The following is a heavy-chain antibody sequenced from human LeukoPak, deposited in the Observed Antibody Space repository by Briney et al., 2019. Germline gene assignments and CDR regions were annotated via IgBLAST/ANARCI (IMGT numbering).Heavy chain of an antibody. CDR2: ISGSGGST. CDR1: GFTFSSYA. Sequence: GSLRLSCAASGFTFSSYAMSWVRQAPGKGLEWVSAISGSGGSTYYTDSVKGRFTISRDNSKNTLYLQMNSLRAEDTAVYYCAKWDIVVVPAASDAFDIWGQGTMVTVSS. J-gene: IGHJ3*02. V-gene: IGHV3-23*01. CDR3: AKWDIVVVPAASDAFDI. D-gene: IGHD2-2*01.